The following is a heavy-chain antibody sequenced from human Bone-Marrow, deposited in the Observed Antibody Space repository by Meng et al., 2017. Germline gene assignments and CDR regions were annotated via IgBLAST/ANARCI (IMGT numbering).Heavy chain of an antibody. Sequence: GESLKISCAASGFTFSSYWMSWVRQAPGKGLEWVANIKQDGSEKYYVDSVKGRFTISRDNAKNSLYLQMNSLRAEDTAVYYCARSRLLSGSSLLDAFDIWGQGKMV. J-gene: IGHJ3*02. CDR3: ARSRLLSGSSLLDAFDI. CDR1: GFTFSSYW. CDR2: IKQDGSEK. V-gene: IGHV3-7*01. D-gene: IGHD1-26*01.